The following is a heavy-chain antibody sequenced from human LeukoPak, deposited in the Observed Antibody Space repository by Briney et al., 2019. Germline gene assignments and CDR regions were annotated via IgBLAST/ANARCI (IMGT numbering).Heavy chain of an antibody. Sequence: SETLSLTCAVYGGSFSGYYWSWIRQPPGKGLEWIGEINHSGSTNYNPSLKSRVTISVDTSKNQFSLKLSSVTAADTAVYYCAKRGPGSPQSGKYYFDYWGQGTLVTVSS. V-gene: IGHV4-34*01. D-gene: IGHD3-10*01. CDR1: GGSFSGYY. CDR2: INHSGST. J-gene: IGHJ4*02. CDR3: AKRGPGSPQSGKYYFDY.